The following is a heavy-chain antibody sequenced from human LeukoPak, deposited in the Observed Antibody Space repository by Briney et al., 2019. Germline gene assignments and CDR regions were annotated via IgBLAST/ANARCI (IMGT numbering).Heavy chain of an antibody. J-gene: IGHJ4*02. CDR1: GFTFSSYA. V-gene: IGHV3-30*04. CDR3: ARACTEYQLPGGSPDY. Sequence: HPGRSLRLSCAASGFTFSSYAMHWVRQAPGKGLEWVAVISYDGSNKHYADSVKGRFTISRDNSKNTLYLQMNSLRAEDTAVYYCARACTEYQLPGGSPDYWGQGTLVTVSS. D-gene: IGHD2-2*01. CDR2: ISYDGSNK.